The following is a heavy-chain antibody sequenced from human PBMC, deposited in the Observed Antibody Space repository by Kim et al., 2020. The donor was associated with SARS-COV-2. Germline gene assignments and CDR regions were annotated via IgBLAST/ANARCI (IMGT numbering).Heavy chain of an antibody. V-gene: IGHV4-31*03. CDR3: ARGDYGDYERNDAFDI. J-gene: IGHJ3*02. CDR2: IYYSGST. CDR1: GGSISSGGYY. Sequence: SETLSLTCTVSGGSISSGGYYWSWIRQHPGKGLEWIGYIYYSGSTYYNPSLKSRVTISVDTSKNQFSLKLSSVTAADTAVYYCARGDYGDYERNDAFDIWGQGGMVTVSS. D-gene: IGHD4-17*01.